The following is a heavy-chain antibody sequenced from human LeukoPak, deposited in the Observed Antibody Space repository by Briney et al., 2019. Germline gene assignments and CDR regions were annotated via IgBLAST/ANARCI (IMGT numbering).Heavy chain of an antibody. Sequence: GESLRLSCAASGFTLSDTCMSWVRQAPGKGLEWVGRIKSKSDGGWAESAPTLKGRFTISRDNSKTPLYLQMNSLKTEDTAVYYCPTGIELEARFYYYGMDVRGPRNTVTASS. CDR1: GFTLSDTC. D-gene: IGHD1-1*01. V-gene: IGHV3-15*01. J-gene: IGHJ6*02. CDR3: PTGIELEARFYYYGMDV. CDR2: IKSKSDGGWA.